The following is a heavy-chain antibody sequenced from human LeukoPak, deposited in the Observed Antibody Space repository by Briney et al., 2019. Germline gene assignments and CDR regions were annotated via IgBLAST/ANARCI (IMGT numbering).Heavy chain of an antibody. CDR3: ARGARNYYGSGSYPV. D-gene: IGHD3-10*01. CDR2: IHHSGST. V-gene: IGHV4-34*01. CDR1: GGSFSGYY. J-gene: IGHJ6*04. Sequence: PSETLSLTCAVYGGSFSGYYWSWIRQPPGKGLEWIGEIHHSGSTNYNPSLKSRVTISVDTSKNQFSLKLSSVTAADTAVYYCARGARNYYGSGSYPVWGKGTTVTVSS.